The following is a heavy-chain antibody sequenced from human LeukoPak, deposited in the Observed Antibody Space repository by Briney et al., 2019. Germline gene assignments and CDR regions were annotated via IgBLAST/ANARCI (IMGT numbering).Heavy chain of an antibody. Sequence: SETLSLTCTVSGGSISSSSYDWGGIRQPPGKGLEWIGSIYYSGSTYYNPSLKSRVTISVDTSKNQFSLKLSSVTAADTAVYYCARGSGYYDSSGYSPWGQGTLVTVSS. J-gene: IGHJ5*02. CDR3: ARGSGYYDSSGYSP. CDR2: IYYSGST. V-gene: IGHV4-39*01. CDR1: GGSISSSSYD. D-gene: IGHD3-22*01.